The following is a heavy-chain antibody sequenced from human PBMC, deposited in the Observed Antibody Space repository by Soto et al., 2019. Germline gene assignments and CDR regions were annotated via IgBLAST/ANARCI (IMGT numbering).Heavy chain of an antibody. D-gene: IGHD3-9*01. CDR1: GFTFSSYA. CDR3: VKERALRYFDWLVSDFDY. V-gene: IGHV3-64D*06. CDR2: ISSNGGST. J-gene: IGHJ4*02. Sequence: GVSLRLSCSASGFTFSSYAMHWVRQAPGKGLEYVSAISSNGGSTYYANSVKGRFTISRDNSKSTLYLQMRSLRAEDTDVYYCVKERALRYFDWLVSDFDYWGQGT.